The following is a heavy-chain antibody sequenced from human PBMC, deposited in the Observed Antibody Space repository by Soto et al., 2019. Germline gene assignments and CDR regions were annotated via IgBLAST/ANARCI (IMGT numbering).Heavy chain of an antibody. Sequence: GASMKVSRKASGYTFTRYDINWVRQATGQGVEYFGWMKPNSGNTGYVKKFQGRVTKTRDTSMSTAYMELSSLRSEDTAVYYCARGIKYGDSTLEGGVVVGAPTVIDIPNPLQSLPWG. CDR1: GYTFTRYD. J-gene: IGHJ5*02. CDR3: ARGIKYGDSTLEGGVVVGAPTVIDIPNPLQSLP. CDR2: MKPNSGNT. V-gene: IGHV1-8*01. D-gene: IGHD4-17*01.